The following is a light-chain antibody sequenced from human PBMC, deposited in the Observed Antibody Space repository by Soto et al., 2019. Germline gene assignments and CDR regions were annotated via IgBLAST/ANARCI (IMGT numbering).Light chain of an antibody. CDR2: DAS. CDR1: QSVSSS. J-gene: IGKJ5*01. V-gene: IGKV3-11*01. Sequence: EIVLTQSPVTLSLSPGERATLSCRASQSVSSSLAWYQQKPGQAPRLLIYDASNTAPGIPARFSGSGSGTDFTLTISSREPEDFAIYYCQQLSSSITFGQGTLLETK. CDR3: QQLSSSIT.